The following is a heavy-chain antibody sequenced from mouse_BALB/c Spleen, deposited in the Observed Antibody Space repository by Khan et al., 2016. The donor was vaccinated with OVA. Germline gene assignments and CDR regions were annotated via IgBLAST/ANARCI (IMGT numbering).Heavy chain of an antibody. J-gene: IGHJ1*01. D-gene: IGHD2-1*01. CDR2: IWTGGST. CDR3: ARYYGNYGWYFDV. V-gene: IGHV2-9*02. CDR1: GFSLTSYG. Sequence: QVQLKQSGPGLVAPSQSLSITCTVSGFSLTSYGVHWARQTPGKGLEWLGVIWTGGSTNYNSALMSRLSISKDNSKSQVFLKMNSLQTDDTAMYYCARYYGNYGWYFDVWGAGTTVTVSS.